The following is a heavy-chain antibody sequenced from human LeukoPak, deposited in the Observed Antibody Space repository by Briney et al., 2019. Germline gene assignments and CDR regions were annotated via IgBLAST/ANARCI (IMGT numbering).Heavy chain of an antibody. CDR2: IIPIFGTA. CDR3: ARRIAVADRDLYYYYYYMDV. D-gene: IGHD6-19*01. J-gene: IGHJ6*03. CDR1: GGTFSSYA. Sequence: GSSVKVSCKASGGTFSSYAISWVRQAPGQGLEWMGGIIPIFGTANYAQKFQGRVTITADESTSTAYMELSSLRSEDTAVYYCARRIAVADRDLYYYYYYMDVWGKGTTVTVSS. V-gene: IGHV1-69*01.